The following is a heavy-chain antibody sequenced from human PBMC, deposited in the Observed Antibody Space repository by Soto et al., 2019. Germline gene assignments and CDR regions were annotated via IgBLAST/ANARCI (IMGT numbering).Heavy chain of an antibody. V-gene: IGHV3-23*01. CDR2: VGGGGTDT. J-gene: IGHJ5*02. D-gene: IGHD1-20*01. CDR3: AKDAVPYNGKWDWFDT. CDR1: GFIFGDYA. Sequence: QFFESGGDLVQPGGSLRVHCVASGFIFGDYAMSWVRQAPGKGLEWVSSVGGGGTDTYYAASVKGRFIISRDNSKSTLYLQMNNLRAEDTAVYYCAKDAVPYNGKWDWFDTWGQGTLVIVSS.